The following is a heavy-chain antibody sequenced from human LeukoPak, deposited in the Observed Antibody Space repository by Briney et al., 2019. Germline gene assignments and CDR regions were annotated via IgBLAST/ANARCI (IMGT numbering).Heavy chain of an antibody. Sequence: KSGGSLRLSCVVSGFSFSDSYMTWIRQPPGKGLEWIGEINHSGSTNYNPSLKSRVTISVDTSKNQFSLKLSSVTAADTAVYYCARVGSYYYYYYMGVWGKGTTVTVSS. V-gene: IGHV4-34*01. CDR2: INHSGST. D-gene: IGHD1-1*01. J-gene: IGHJ6*03. CDR1: GFSFSDSY. CDR3: ARVGSYYYYYYMGV.